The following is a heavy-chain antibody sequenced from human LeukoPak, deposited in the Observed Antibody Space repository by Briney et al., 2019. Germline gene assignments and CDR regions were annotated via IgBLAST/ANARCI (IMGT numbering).Heavy chain of an antibody. V-gene: IGHV4-59*01. J-gene: IGHJ4*02. CDR1: GGSTSTYY. CDR2: IYYTGST. D-gene: IGHD1-14*01. CDR3: AGMRITTPTVRTLDY. Sequence: SETLSPTCTVSGGSTSTYYWTWIRQPPGKGLEWIGFIYYTGSTNYNPSLKSRVTISVDTSKNQFSLKLSSVTAADTAVYYCAGMRITTPTVRTLDYWGQGTLVTVSS.